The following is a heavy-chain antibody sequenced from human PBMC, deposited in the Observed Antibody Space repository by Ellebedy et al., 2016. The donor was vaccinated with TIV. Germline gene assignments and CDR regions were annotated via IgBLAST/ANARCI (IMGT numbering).Heavy chain of an antibody. V-gene: IGHV3-33*01. D-gene: IGHD6-13*01. J-gene: IGHJ6*03. CDR2: IWFDGSRI. Sequence: GESLKISXAASGFTFSIYGMHWVRQVPGRGLEWLAVIWFDGSRIYYGDSVRGRFSISRDNSQNTVYLQMNSLRADDTAVYYCAREKYSSSWFGYYYYMDVWGIGTTVTVSS. CDR3: AREKYSSSWFGYYYYMDV. CDR1: GFTFSIYG.